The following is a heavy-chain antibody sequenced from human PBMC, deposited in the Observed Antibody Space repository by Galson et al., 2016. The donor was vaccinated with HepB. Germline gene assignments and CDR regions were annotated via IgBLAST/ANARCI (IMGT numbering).Heavy chain of an antibody. CDR1: GGSINGRYW. V-gene: IGHV4-4*02. CDR2: IFHSGGT. D-gene: IGHD3-16*01. Sequence: ETLSLTCAVSGGSINGRYWWSWVRQPPGKGLEWLGKIFHSGGTNNNSPLKSRITISVDKSDNRFSLNLSSVTAADTAVYYCARRGAFDNAFDIWGQGTVVTVSS. CDR3: ARRGAFDNAFDI. J-gene: IGHJ3*02.